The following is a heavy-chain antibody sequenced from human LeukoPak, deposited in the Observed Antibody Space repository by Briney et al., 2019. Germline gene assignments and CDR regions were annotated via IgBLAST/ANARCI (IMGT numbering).Heavy chain of an antibody. J-gene: IGHJ4*02. V-gene: IGHV4-59*01. Sequence: SETLSLTCTISGDSISDYYWNWIRQPPGKGLEWIGYAHYSGSTKYNPSLKSRVTISLDTSKNQFSLKVKSVTAADTAVYYCARAPMTTVSTADYWGQGTLVTVSS. D-gene: IGHD4-17*01. CDR2: AHYSGST. CDR1: GDSISDYY. CDR3: ARAPMTTVSTADY.